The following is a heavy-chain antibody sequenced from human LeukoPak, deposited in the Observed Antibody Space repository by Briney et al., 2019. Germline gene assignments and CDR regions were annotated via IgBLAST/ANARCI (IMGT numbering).Heavy chain of an antibody. Sequence: ASVKVSCKASGGTFSSYAISWVRQAPGQGLEWMGWISAYNGNTNYAQKLQGRVTMTTDTSTSTAYMELRSLRSEDTAVYFCAGIPVFGVVLHQEPVWGKGTTVTVSS. J-gene: IGHJ6*04. CDR2: ISAYNGNT. V-gene: IGHV1-18*01. CDR1: GGTFSSYA. D-gene: IGHD3-3*01. CDR3: AGIPVFGVVLHQEPV.